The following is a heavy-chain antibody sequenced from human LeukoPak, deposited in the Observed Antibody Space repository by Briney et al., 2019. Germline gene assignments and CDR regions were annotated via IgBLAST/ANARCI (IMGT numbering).Heavy chain of an antibody. CDR1: GYTLTESS. CDR2: FDPEDGET. CDR3: ARVLDRDFWSGYPSHYYYGMDV. J-gene: IGHJ6*02. Sequence: ASVKVSCTVSGYTLTESSMHWVRQAPGKGLEWMGGFDPEDGETIYAQKFQGRVTMTEDTSTDTAYMELSSLRSEDTAVYYCARVLDRDFWSGYPSHYYYGMDVWGQGTTVTVSS. V-gene: IGHV1-24*01. D-gene: IGHD3-3*01.